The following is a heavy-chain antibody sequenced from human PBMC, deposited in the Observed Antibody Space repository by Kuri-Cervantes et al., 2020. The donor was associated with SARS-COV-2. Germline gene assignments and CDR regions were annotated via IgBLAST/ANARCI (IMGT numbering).Heavy chain of an antibody. V-gene: IGHV3-7*01. Sequence: GESLKISCAASGFTFSSYWMSWVRQAPGKGLEWVANIKQDGSETDYVDSVKGRFTISRDNSKNTLYLQMNSLRAEDTAVYYCAKGQGAGIDYWGQGTLVTVSS. CDR2: IKQDGSET. CDR1: GFTFSSYW. D-gene: IGHD1-26*01. J-gene: IGHJ4*02. CDR3: AKGQGAGIDY.